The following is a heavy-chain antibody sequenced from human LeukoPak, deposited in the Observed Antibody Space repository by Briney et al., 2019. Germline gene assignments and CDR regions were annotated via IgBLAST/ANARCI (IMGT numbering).Heavy chain of an antibody. J-gene: IGHJ4*02. CDR1: GFTFSTYW. CDR2: INEDGSEK. CDR3: ARDPYDILTGYQFPDY. V-gene: IGHV3-7*04. Sequence: GGSLRLSCSASGFTFSTYWMSWVRQAPGKRLEWVANINEDGSEKHYVDSVKGRFTISRDNAKNSLYLQMNSLRAEDAAIYYRARDPYDILTGYQFPDYWGQGTLVTVSS. D-gene: IGHD3-9*01.